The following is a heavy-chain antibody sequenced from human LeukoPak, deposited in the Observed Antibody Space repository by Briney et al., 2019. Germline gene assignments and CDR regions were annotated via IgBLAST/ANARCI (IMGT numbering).Heavy chain of an antibody. CDR1: GGSISSGDYY. Sequence: SETLSLTCTVSGGSISSGDYYWSWIRQHPGKGLEWIGYIYYSGSTYYNPSLKSRVTISVDTSKNQFSLKLSSVTAADTAVYYCARADSMVRGVIPATYFDYWGQGTLVTVSS. V-gene: IGHV4-31*03. CDR3: ARADSMVRGVIPATYFDY. D-gene: IGHD3-10*01. CDR2: IYYSGST. J-gene: IGHJ4*02.